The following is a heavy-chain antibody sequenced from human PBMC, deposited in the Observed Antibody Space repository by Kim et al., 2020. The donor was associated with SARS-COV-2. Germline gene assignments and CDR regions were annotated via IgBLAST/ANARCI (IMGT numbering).Heavy chain of an antibody. D-gene: IGHD3-10*01. J-gene: IGHJ6*02. CDR2: IYYSGST. CDR1: GASISSSSYY. CDR3: ARLREAYYGSGSSSADV. Sequence: SETLSLTCTVSGASISSSSYYWGWIRQPPGKGLEWIGSIYYSGSTYYNPSLKSRVTISVDTSKNQFSLKLSSVTAADTAVYYCARLREAYYGSGSSSADVWGQGTTVTVSS. V-gene: IGHV4-39*01.